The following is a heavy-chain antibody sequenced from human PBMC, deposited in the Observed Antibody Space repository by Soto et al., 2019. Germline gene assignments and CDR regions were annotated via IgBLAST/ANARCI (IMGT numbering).Heavy chain of an antibody. CDR1: GGSISSHY. CDR3: ARDGREASGMDV. V-gene: IGHV4-59*11. CDR2: IYYRGST. J-gene: IGHJ6*02. Sequence: LSLTCTVSGGSISSHYWSWVRQAPGKGLEWIGHIYYRGSTTYNPSLRSRSTISVDTSNNQFSLKLNSVTAADTAVYYCARDGREASGMDVWGQGTKVTVSS. D-gene: IGHD1-26*01.